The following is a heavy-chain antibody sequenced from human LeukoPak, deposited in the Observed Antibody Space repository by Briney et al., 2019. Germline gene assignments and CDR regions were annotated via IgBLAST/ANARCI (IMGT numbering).Heavy chain of an antibody. CDR3: ARVVNGDYAIDY. D-gene: IGHD4-17*01. Sequence: GGSLRLSCAASGFTFSSYSMNWVRQAPWKGLEWVSSISSSSSYIYYADSVKGRFTISRDNAKNSLYLQMNSLRAEDTAVYYCARVVNGDYAIDYWGQGTLVTVSS. CDR1: GFTFSSYS. V-gene: IGHV3-21*01. CDR2: ISSSSSYI. J-gene: IGHJ4*02.